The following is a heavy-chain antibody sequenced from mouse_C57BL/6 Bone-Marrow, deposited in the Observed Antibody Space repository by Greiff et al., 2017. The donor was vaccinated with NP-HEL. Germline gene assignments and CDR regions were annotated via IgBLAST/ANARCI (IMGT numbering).Heavy chain of an antibody. CDR1: GFSFNTYA. D-gene: IGHD2-4*01. V-gene: IGHV10-1*01. CDR3: VRLLDYSYYAMDY. CDR2: IRSKSNNYAT. J-gene: IGHJ4*01. Sequence: EVQGVESGGGLVQPKGSLKLSCAASGFSFNTYAMNWVRQAPGKGLEWVARIRSKSNNYATYYADSVKDRFTISRDDSESMLYLQMNNLKTEDTAMYYCVRLLDYSYYAMDYWGQGTSVTVSS.